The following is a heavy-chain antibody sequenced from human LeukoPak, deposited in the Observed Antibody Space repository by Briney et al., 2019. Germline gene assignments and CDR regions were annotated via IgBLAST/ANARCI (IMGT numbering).Heavy chain of an antibody. D-gene: IGHD3-22*01. CDR2: ISGSGGTT. CDR1: GFTFSSYA. Sequence: GGSLRISCAGFGFTFSSYAMTWVRQAPGKGLKWVSGISGSGGTTYYADSVKGRFTISIDNFNTTLYLKMNSMRVEDTALYFCAKGVVDYYDSSGYYPSDLWGQGTLVSVSS. J-gene: IGHJ5*02. V-gene: IGHV3-23*01. CDR3: AKGVVDYYDSSGYYPSDL.